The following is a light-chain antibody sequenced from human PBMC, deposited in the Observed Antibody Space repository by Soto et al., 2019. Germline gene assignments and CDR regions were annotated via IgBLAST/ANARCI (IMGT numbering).Light chain of an antibody. V-gene: IGKV3-20*01. J-gene: IGKJ1*01. CDR3: QQYGSSYPWT. CDR2: GAS. CDR1: QSVSID. Sequence: SLCTQCRGTLSLSPGERSTLSWRASQSVSIDLAWYQQKPGQAPRLLLYGASSRATGIPDRFSGSGCGTEFTLPIRRLEPEDFAAYYCQQYGSSYPWTFGQGTKVDIK.